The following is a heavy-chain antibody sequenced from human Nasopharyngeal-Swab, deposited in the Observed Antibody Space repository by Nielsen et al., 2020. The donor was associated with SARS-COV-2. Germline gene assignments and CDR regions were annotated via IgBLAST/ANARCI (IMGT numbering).Heavy chain of an antibody. V-gene: IGHV4-59*01. CDR2: ISYSGST. Sequence: GSLRLSCTVSGGSISGYYWSWIRQPPGKGLEWIGYISYSGSTNYNPSLKSRVTMSMHTFKNQFSLKLNSVTAADTAVYYCARDKPERSWRDWYFDLWGRGTLVTVSS. CDR1: GGSISGYY. D-gene: IGHD1-14*01. CDR3: ARDKPERSWRDWYFDL. J-gene: IGHJ2*01.